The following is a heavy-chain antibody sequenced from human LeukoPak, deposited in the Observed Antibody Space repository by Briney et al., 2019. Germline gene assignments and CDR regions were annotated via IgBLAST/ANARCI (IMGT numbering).Heavy chain of an antibody. CDR3: ARHMRDCSGGYCFFNWFDP. J-gene: IGHJ5*02. Sequence: SETLSLTCSVSGGSISSLYWSWIRQPPGKGLEWIGSIYYSGSTFYNPSLKSRVIMSAATSKSQFSLMLTSVTAADTAVYYCARHMRDCSGGYCFFNWFDPWGQGTLVTVSS. V-gene: IGHV4-59*04. D-gene: IGHD2-15*01. CDR1: GGSISSLY. CDR2: IYYSGST.